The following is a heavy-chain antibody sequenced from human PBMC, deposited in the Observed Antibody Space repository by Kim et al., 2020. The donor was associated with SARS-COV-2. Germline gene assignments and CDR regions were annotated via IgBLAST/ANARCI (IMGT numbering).Heavy chain of an antibody. CDR1: GGTFSSYA. CDR2: IIPIFGTA. J-gene: IGHJ6*02. V-gene: IGHV1-69*13. CDR3: ASRTRLERPTYYYYGMDV. Sequence: SVKVSCKASGGTFSSYAISWVRQAPGQGLEWMGGIIPIFGTANYAQKFQGRVTITADESTSTAYMELSSLRSEDTAVYYCASRTRLERPTYYYYGMDVWGQGTTVTVSS. D-gene: IGHD1-1*01.